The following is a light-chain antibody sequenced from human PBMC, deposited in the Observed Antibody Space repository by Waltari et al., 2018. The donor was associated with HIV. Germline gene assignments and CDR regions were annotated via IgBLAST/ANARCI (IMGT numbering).Light chain of an antibody. CDR1: RSLLQINGYNY. J-gene: IGKJ1*01. Sequence: DIVMTQSPLNLPVTPGETAYIYCKYSRSLLQINGYNYLYWYLQKPEQSPQLLIYVGSNRASGVPDRFSGSGSGTDFTLKISRVEAEDVGVYYCIQTLQTPWTFGHGTKVEIK. CDR2: VGS. CDR3: IQTLQTPWT. V-gene: IGKV2-28*01.